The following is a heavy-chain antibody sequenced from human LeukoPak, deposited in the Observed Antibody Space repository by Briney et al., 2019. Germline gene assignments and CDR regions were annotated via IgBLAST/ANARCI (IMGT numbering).Heavy chain of an antibody. J-gene: IGHJ4*02. V-gene: IGHV4-59*01. Sequence: SETLSLTCTVSGGSISSYYWSWIRQPPGKGLEWIGYIYYSGSTNYNPSLKSRVTISVDTSKNQFSLKLSSVTAADTAVYYCARTPVRPGMVRGVPPTDYWGQGTLVTVSS. CDR1: GGSISSYY. D-gene: IGHD3-10*01. CDR3: ARTPVRPGMVRGVPPTDY. CDR2: IYYSGST.